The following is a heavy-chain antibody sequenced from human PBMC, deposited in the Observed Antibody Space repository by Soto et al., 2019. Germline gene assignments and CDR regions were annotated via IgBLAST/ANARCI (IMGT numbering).Heavy chain of an antibody. CDR3: ARELTSYAATSFDY. CDR2: ISSSSSYI. J-gene: IGHJ4*02. CDR1: GFTFSSYS. D-gene: IGHD1-26*01. Sequence: GGSLRLSCAASGFTFSSYSMNWVRQAPGKGLEWVSSISSSSSYIYYADSVKGRFTISRDNAKNSLYLQMNSLRAEDTAVYYCARELTSYAATSFDYWGQGTLVTVSS. V-gene: IGHV3-21*01.